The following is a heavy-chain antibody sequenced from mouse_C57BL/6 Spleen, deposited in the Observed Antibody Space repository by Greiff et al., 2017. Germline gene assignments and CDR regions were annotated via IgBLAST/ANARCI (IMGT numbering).Heavy chain of an antibody. J-gene: IGHJ2*01. CDR3: ARWGDGYHEGY. D-gene: IGHD2-3*01. CDR1: GYTFTSYW. CDR2: IHPNSGST. V-gene: IGHV1-64*01. Sequence: QVQLQQPGAELVKPGASVKLSCKASGYTFTSYWMHWVKQRPGQGLEWIGMIHPNSGSTNYNEKFKSKATLTVDKSSSTAYMQLSSLTSEDSAVYYCARWGDGYHEGYWGQGTTLTVSS.